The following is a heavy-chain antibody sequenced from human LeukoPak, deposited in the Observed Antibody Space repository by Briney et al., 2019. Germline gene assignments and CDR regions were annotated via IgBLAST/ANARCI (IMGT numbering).Heavy chain of an antibody. D-gene: IGHD3-22*01. V-gene: IGHV3-23*01. CDR1: GFTFSSYA. CDR3: AKDLPHRSGYSYYFDY. Sequence: GGSLRLSCAASGFTFSSYAMSWVRQAPGKGLEWVSAISGSGGSTYYADSVKGRFTISRDNSKNTLYLQMNSLRAEDTAVYYCAKDLPHRSGYSYYFDYWGQGTLVTVSS. CDR2: ISGSGGST. J-gene: IGHJ4*02.